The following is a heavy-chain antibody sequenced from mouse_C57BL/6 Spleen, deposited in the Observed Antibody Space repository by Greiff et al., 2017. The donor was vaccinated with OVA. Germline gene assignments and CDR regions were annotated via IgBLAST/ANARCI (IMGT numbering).Heavy chain of an antibody. V-gene: IGHV5-9-1*02. CDR3: TRDGSILQADAMDY. Sequence: EVQLVESGAGLVKPGGSLKLSCAASGFTFSSYAMSWVRQTPEKRLEWVAYISSGGDYSYYADTVKGRVTISRDKARNTLYLQMSSLKSEDTAMDYCTRDGSILQADAMDYWGKGTSVTVSS. CDR2: ISSGGDYS. CDR1: GFTFSSYA. J-gene: IGHJ4*01. D-gene: IGHD1-1*01.